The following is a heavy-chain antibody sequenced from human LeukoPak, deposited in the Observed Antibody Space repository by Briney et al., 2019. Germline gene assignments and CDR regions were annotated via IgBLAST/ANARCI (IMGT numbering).Heavy chain of an antibody. CDR3: ANDPYSYASYFDY. D-gene: IGHD5-18*01. CDR1: GFSFSGCG. V-gene: IGHV3-30*02. Sequence: PGGSLRLSCAASGFSFSGCGMHWVRQAPGKGLEWVAFIWYDGRDKYYADSVKGQFTISRDNSKNALYLQMNSLRPEETAVYYCANDPYSYASYFDYWGQGTVVTVSS. J-gene: IGHJ4*02. CDR2: IWYDGRDK.